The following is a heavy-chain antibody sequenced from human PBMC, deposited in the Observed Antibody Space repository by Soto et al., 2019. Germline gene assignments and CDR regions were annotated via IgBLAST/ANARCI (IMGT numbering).Heavy chain of an antibody. CDR3: ARVERGTATTVVDAFDI. J-gene: IGHJ3*02. CDR2: MSHSGGT. Sequence: QVQLQQWGAGLLKPSETLSLTCAVYGGFVSSGSYYWSWIRQPPGKGLEWIGEMSHSGGTHFNPSPTSRVTISVDTSKHQFSLKMSSVTAADTALYYCARVERGTATTVVDAFDIWGPGTMVTVSS. D-gene: IGHD1-1*01. CDR1: GGFVSSGSYY. V-gene: IGHV4-34*01.